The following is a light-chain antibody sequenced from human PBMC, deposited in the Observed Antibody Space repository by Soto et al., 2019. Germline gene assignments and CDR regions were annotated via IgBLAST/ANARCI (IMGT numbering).Light chain of an antibody. Sequence: DTQMTQSPSALSASVGDRVTITCKASQGIAKYLHWYQQKPGKAPKLLIYHASNLQTGVPSRFSGSGSGTDFTFTISSLQPGDIATYYCQQSDNLPLTFGGGTKVEI. CDR2: HAS. V-gene: IGKV1-33*01. CDR3: QQSDNLPLT. CDR1: QGIAKY. J-gene: IGKJ4*01.